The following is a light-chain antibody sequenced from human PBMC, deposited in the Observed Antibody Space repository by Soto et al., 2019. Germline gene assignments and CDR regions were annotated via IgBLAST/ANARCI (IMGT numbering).Light chain of an antibody. Sequence: IQMNKSPSTLSASVGDRGTITCRASQSISSWLAWYQQKPGKAPKLLIYDASSLESGVPSRFSGSGSGTEFTLTISSLQPDDFATYYCQQDNSYSEAFGQGTKVDI. CDR2: DAS. CDR1: QSISSW. V-gene: IGKV1-5*01. CDR3: QQDNSYSEA. J-gene: IGKJ1*01.